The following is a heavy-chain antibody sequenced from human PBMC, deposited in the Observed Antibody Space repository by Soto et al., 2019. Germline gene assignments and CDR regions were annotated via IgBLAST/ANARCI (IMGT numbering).Heavy chain of an antibody. Sequence: QVQLVQSGAEVKKPGASVKVSCKASGYTFTSYGISWVRQAPGQGLEWMGWISAYNGNTNYAQKLQGRVTMTPDTSPSTAYMELRSLRSDDTAVYYWAGGGEDYGDHLGYGMDVWGQGTTVTVSS. J-gene: IGHJ6*02. CDR1: GYTFTSYG. D-gene: IGHD4-17*01. V-gene: IGHV1-18*01. CDR2: ISAYNGNT. CDR3: AGGGEDYGDHLGYGMDV.